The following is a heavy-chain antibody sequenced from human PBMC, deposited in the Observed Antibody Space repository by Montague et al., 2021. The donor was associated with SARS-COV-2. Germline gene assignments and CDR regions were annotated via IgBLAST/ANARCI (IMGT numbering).Heavy chain of an antibody. CDR2: VLYTGTP. CDR1: GGSIANSHKY. Sequence: SETLSLTCTVSGGSIANSHKYWGWVRQPPGKGLEWIGSVLYTGTPYDXXXLTARVTISLGTSKNQLSLKMYSVTAADTATYFCVAGGDSAKAGAYWGQGTLVTVSS. V-gene: IGHV4-39*07. CDR3: VAGGDSAKAGAY. J-gene: IGHJ4*02. D-gene: IGHD3-16*01.